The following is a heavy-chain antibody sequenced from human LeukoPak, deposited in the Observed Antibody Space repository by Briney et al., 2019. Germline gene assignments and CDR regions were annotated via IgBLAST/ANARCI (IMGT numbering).Heavy chain of an antibody. Sequence: SETLSLTCTVSGGSISSGDYYWSWIRQPPGKGLEWIGYIYYSGSTYYNPSLKSRVTISVDTSKNQFSLKLRSVTAADTAVYYCARAGPLTGYYFDYWGQGTLVTVSS. CDR1: GGSISSGDYY. D-gene: IGHD7-27*01. CDR3: ARAGPLTGYYFDY. V-gene: IGHV4-30-4*01. CDR2: IYYSGST. J-gene: IGHJ4*02.